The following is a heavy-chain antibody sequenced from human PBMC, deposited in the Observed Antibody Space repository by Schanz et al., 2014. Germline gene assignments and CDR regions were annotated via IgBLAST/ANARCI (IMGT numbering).Heavy chain of an antibody. D-gene: IGHD2-8*02. CDR2: IYHSGNT. V-gene: IGHV4-4*02. CDR1: EFTFSSYK. Sequence: VQLLESGGGLVQPGGSLRLSCEASEFTFSSYKMNWVRQPPGKGLEWIGEIYHSGNTNYNASLKSRVTISVDKSKNQFSLKVRSVTAADTAVYYCARDSLRGATGGYGMDVWGQGTTVTVSS. J-gene: IGHJ6*02. CDR3: ARDSLRGATGGYGMDV.